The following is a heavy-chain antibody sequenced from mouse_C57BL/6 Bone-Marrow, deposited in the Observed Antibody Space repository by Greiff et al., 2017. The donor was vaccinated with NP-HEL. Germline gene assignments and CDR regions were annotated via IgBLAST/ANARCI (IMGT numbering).Heavy chain of an antibody. V-gene: IGHV1-56*01. J-gene: IGHJ4*01. Sequence: QVQLQQSGPELVRPGASVKISCKAPGYTFTSHWMQWVRQRPGQGLEWIGEIFPGSGSTYYNEKFKGKATLTVDTSSSTAYLPPGSLTSEDSAVYFCAREGYGNYYYAMDYWGQGTSDTASS. CDR2: IFPGSGST. D-gene: IGHD2-10*02. CDR1: GYTFTSHW. CDR3: AREGYGNYYYAMDY.